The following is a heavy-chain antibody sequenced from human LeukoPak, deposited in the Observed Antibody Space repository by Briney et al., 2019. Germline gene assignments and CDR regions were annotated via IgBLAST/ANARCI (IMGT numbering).Heavy chain of an antibody. J-gene: IGHJ6*03. CDR1: GFTFSSYG. D-gene: IGHD1-26*01. V-gene: IGHV3-33*06. CDR3: AKDPRGSYSRDYYYYMDV. Sequence: GRSLRLSCAASGFTFSSYGMHWVRQAPGKGLEWVAVIWYDGSNKYYADSVKGRFTISGDNSKNTLYLQMNSLRAEDAAVYYCAKDPRGSYSRDYYYYMDVWGKGTTVTVPS. CDR2: IWYDGSNK.